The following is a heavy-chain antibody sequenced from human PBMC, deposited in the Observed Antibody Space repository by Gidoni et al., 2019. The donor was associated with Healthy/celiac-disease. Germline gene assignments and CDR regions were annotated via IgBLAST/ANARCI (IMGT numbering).Heavy chain of an antibody. Sequence: EVQLVESGGGLVQPGGSLRLSCAASGFTVSSNYMSWVRQAPGKGLEWVSVIYSGGSTYYADSVKGRFTISRDNSKNTLYLQMNSLRAEDTAVYYCARAQYFDILTGYDDAFDIWGQGTMVTVSS. J-gene: IGHJ3*02. CDR1: GFTVSSNY. V-gene: IGHV3-66*01. D-gene: IGHD3-9*01. CDR3: ARAQYFDILTGYDDAFDI. CDR2: IYSGGST.